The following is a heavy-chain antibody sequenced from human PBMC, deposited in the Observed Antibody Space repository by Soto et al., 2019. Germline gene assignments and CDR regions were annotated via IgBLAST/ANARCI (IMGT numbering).Heavy chain of an antibody. CDR2: ISGSSGST. CDR3: TASSGWYNAFDI. J-gene: IGHJ3*02. V-gene: IGHV3-23*01. D-gene: IGHD6-19*01. Sequence: GGSLRLSCAASGFTFSSYAMSWVRQAPGKGLEWVSAISGSSGSTYYADSVKGRFTIFSYNSKNTLYLQMNSLRAEDTAVYYCTASSGWYNAFDIWGQGTMVTVSS. CDR1: GFTFSSYA.